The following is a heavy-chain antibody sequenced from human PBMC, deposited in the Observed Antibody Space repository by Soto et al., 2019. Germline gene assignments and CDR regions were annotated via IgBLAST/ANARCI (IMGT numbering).Heavy chain of an antibody. J-gene: IGHJ3*01. CDR1: GYTFTSYG. D-gene: IGHD2-2*01. V-gene: IGHV1-18*01. CDR3: ARGGSPYCSSTNCYPQRDAFDL. Sequence: ASVKVYCKASGYTFTSYGMSWVRQAPEQGLEWMGWISAYNGNTNYAQKLQGRVTMTTDTSTSTDYMELRSLRSDDTAVYYCARGGSPYCSSTNCYPQRDAFDLWGQGTMVRVS. CDR2: ISAYNGNT.